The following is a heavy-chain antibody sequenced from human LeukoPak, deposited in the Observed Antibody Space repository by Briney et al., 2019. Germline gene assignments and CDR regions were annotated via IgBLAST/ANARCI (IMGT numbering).Heavy chain of an antibody. J-gene: IGHJ5*02. CDR3: TTDGGGKGFDP. CDR2: VKSKTDGGTT. V-gene: IGHV3-15*01. CDR1: GFTFSNAW. Sequence: GGSLRLSCTASGFTFSNAWMSWVRQAPGKGPEWVGRVKSKTDGGTTDYAAPVKGRFTISRDDSKNTLYLQMNSLKTKDTAVYYCTTDGGGKGFDPWGQGTLVTVSS. D-gene: IGHD3-16*01.